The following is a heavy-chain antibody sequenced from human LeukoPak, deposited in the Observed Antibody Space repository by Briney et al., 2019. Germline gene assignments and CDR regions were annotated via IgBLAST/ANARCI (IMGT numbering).Heavy chain of an antibody. CDR2: IHYSGNT. CDR1: GGSTSSYY. CDR3: ARHMNGGTYPMDV. J-gene: IGHJ6*02. V-gene: IGHV4-59*08. Sequence: SETLSLTCTVSGGSTSSYYWSWIRQPPGKGLEYIGYIHYSGNTNYNPSLKSRVTISVDTSKNQFSLKLSSVTAADTAVYYCARHMNGGTYPMDVWGQGTTVTVSS. D-gene: IGHD1-26*01.